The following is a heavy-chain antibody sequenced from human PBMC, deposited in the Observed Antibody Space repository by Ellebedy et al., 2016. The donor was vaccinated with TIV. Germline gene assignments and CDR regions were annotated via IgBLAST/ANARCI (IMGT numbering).Heavy chain of an antibody. Sequence: GESLKISCKGSGYSFDTYWITWVRQMPGKGLESLGRIDPIDSYTKYSPSFQGHVPFSVDKSINTAYLQWSSLKASDTAMYNCARLRGDRGYFDVWGRGTLVTVSS. CDR1: GYSFDTYW. J-gene: IGHJ2*01. D-gene: IGHD1-14*01. V-gene: IGHV5-10-1*01. CDR2: IDPIDSYT. CDR3: ARLRGDRGYFDV.